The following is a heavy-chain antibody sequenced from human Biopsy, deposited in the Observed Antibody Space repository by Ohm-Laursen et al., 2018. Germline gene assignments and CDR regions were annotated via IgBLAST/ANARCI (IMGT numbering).Heavy chain of an antibody. CDR3: ARDIMNRIAGLVARSDVFDV. Sequence: ASVKVSCKGSGYAVTDYFLHWLRQAPGHGPEWMGWISPNSGGTNYAQKFQGRVTMTTDTSTSTVYLELRRLISDDTAVYYCARDIMNRIAGLVARSDVFDVWGQGTLVTVSS. D-gene: IGHD3-16*01. J-gene: IGHJ3*01. CDR2: ISPNSGGT. V-gene: IGHV1-2*02. CDR1: GYAVTDYF.